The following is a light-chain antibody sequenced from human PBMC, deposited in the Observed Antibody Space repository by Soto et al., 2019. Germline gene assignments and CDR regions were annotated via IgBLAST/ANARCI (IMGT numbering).Light chain of an antibody. CDR1: QSVSTD. J-gene: IGKJ1*01. CDR3: QQRTNWPA. Sequence: PGERATLSCRASQSVSTDVAWYQQNPGQAPRLLIYDASNRATGIPARFSGSGSGTDFTLTISSLEPEDFAVYYCQQRTNWPAFGQGTKVEIK. V-gene: IGKV3-11*01. CDR2: DAS.